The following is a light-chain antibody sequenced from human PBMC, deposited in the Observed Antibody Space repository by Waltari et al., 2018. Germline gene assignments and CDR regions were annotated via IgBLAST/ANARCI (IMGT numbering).Light chain of an antibody. V-gene: IGKV2-29*02. Sequence: EIVMTQTPLSLSVTPGQPASISCKSSQSLLHSDGKIYLYWYLQKTGQSPRLLIYDVSSRFSGVPDRFSGSGSGTDFTLKISRVEAEDVGIYYCMQGINLPTFGQGTKVEIK. CDR2: DVS. CDR3: MQGINLPT. CDR1: QSLLHSDGKIY. J-gene: IGKJ1*01.